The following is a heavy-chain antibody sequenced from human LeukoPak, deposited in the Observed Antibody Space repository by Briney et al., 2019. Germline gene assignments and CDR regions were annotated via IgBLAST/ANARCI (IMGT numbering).Heavy chain of an antibody. Sequence: GGSLRLSCAASGFTFSDYYMTWIRQAPGKGLEWVSYIDSSGTAIYYADSVKGRFTISRDNAKNSLYLQMNSLRAEDTAVYYCANGPHYDILTGYYKVRSHLDYWGQGTLVTVSS. CDR3: ANGPHYDILTGYYKVRSHLDY. CDR2: IDSSGTAI. V-gene: IGHV3-11*04. D-gene: IGHD3-9*01. J-gene: IGHJ4*02. CDR1: GFTFSDYY.